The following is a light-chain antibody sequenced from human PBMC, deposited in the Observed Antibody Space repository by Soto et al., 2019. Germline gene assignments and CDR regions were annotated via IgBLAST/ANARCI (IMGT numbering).Light chain of an antibody. CDR2: GNN. V-gene: IGLV1-40*01. J-gene: IGLJ1*01. CDR1: SSNIGAGYD. CDR3: KSYAGSNTYV. Sequence: QSVLTQPPSVSGAPGQTITISCTGSSSNIGAGYDVHWYQQLPGRAPKLLIYGNNNRPSGVPDRFSGSKSGNTASLTVSGLQAADEADYFCKSYAGSNTYVFGSGTKLTVL.